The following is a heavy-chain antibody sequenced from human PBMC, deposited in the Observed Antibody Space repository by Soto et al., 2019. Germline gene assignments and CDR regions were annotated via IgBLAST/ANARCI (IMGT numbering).Heavy chain of an antibody. CDR1: GGTFSSYA. CDR3: ASIEADCSGGSCYSADYYYGMDV. Sequence: SVKVSCKASGGTFSSYAISWVRQAPGQGLEWMGGIIPIFGTANYAQKFQGRVTITADESTSTAYMELSSLRSEDTAVYYCASIEADCSGGSCYSADYYYGMDVWGQGTTVTVSS. J-gene: IGHJ6*02. CDR2: IIPIFGTA. V-gene: IGHV1-69*13. D-gene: IGHD2-15*01.